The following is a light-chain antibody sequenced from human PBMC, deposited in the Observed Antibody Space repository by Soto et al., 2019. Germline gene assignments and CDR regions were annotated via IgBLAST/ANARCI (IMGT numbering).Light chain of an antibody. V-gene: IGKV1-5*01. CDR1: QSISSW. J-gene: IGKJ2*01. CDR2: DAS. Sequence: DIQMTQSPSTPSASVGDRVTITCRASQSISSWLAWYQQKPGKAPKLLIYDASSLESAVPSRFSGSGSGTEFTLTISSLQPDDFATYYCQEYNSYSYTFGQGTKLEIK. CDR3: QEYNSYSYT.